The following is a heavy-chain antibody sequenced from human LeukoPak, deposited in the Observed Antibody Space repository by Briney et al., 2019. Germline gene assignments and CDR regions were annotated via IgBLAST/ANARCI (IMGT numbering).Heavy chain of an antibody. CDR3: ARAVITFGAAVAKGFDC. J-gene: IGHJ4*02. V-gene: IGHV4-39*07. Sequence: SETLSLTCTVSGGSISNNNYYWAWIRQPPGKGLECIGSIYYSGSTDYNPSLKSRVTMSLDTSKNQFSLNLNSVTAADTAVYYCARAVITFGAAVAKGFDCWGQGTLVTVSS. CDR2: IYYSGST. D-gene: IGHD3-16*01. CDR1: GGSISNNNYY.